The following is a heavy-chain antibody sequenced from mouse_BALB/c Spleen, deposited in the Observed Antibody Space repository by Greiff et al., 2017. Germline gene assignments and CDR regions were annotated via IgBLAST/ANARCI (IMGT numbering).Heavy chain of an antibody. CDR1: GFTFSSFG. CDR2: ISSGSSTI. CDR3: ARGYYYFDY. V-gene: IGHV5-17*02. Sequence: EVQLVESGGGLVQPGGSRKLSCAASGFTFSSFGMHWVRQAPEKGLEWVAYISSGSSTIYYADTVKGRFTISRDNPKNTLFLQMTSLRSEDTAMYYCARGYYYFDYWGQGTTLTVSS. D-gene: IGHD2-14*01. J-gene: IGHJ2*01.